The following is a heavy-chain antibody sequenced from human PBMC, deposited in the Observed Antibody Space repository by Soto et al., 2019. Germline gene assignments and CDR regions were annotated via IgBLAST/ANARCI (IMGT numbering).Heavy chain of an antibody. V-gene: IGHV1-58*01. Sequence: SVKVSCKASGFTFTSSAVQWVRQARGQRLEWIGWIVVGSGNTNYAQKFQERVTITRDMSTSTAYMELSSLRSEDTAVYYCARETRAGYSYGLWFDPWGQGTLVTVSS. D-gene: IGHD5-18*01. CDR3: ARETRAGYSYGLWFDP. J-gene: IGHJ5*02. CDR1: GFTFTSSA. CDR2: IVVGSGNT.